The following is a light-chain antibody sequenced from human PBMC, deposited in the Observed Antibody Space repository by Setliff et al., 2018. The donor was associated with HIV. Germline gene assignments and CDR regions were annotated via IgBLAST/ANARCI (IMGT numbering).Light chain of an antibody. CDR3: CSYVNGDTWI. J-gene: IGLJ2*01. CDR1: ITDIGNYES. Sequence: QSVLTQPASVSGSPGQSITISCTGSITDIGNYESVSWYQQHPGEVPKRMIYDVTKRPSGISSRFSGSKSGNTASLTISGLQAEDEADYYCCSYVNGDTWIFGGGTKGTVL. CDR2: DVT. V-gene: IGLV2-23*02.